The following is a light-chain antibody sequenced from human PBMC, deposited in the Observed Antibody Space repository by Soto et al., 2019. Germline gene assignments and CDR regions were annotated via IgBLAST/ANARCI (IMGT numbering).Light chain of an antibody. Sequence: DIQMTQSPSTLSASVRDRVTITCWASQDINRWLAWYQQKPGKAPKILIYNADTLESGVPSRFSGSGYGTEFILTISSLQPDDFATYYCQQFSLYWAFGQGTKVDIK. V-gene: IGKV1-5*01. CDR3: QQFSLYWA. CDR2: NAD. CDR1: QDINRW. J-gene: IGKJ1*01.